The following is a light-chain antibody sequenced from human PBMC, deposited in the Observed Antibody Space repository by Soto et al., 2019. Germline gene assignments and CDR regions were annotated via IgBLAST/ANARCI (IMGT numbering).Light chain of an antibody. CDR1: QDITNY. CDR3: QQYDYLPCT. CDR2: DAS. J-gene: IGKJ4*01. Sequence: DIQMTQSPSSLSASVGDRVTITCQASQDITNYLNWYQQKPGKAPQLLIYDASNSETVVPSSFSRSGSGTEFTFTISRLQTEDIATYYCQQYDYLPCTFGGGTKGEIE. V-gene: IGKV1-33*01.